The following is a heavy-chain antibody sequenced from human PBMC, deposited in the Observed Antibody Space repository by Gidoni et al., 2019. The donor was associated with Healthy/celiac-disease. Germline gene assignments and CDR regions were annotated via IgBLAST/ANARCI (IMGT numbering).Heavy chain of an antibody. CDR2: ISGSGGST. CDR3: AKPTATIAAAGTRDYYYGMDV. D-gene: IGHD6-13*01. V-gene: IGHV3-23*01. CDR1: GFTFSSYA. J-gene: IGHJ6*02. Sequence: EVQLLESGGGLVQPGGSLRLSCAASGFTFSSYAMMWVRQAPGKGLEWFSAISGSGGSTDYAASVKGRFTISRDNYKNTLYLQMNSLRAEDTAVYYCAKPTATIAAAGTRDYYYGMDVWGQGTTVTVSS.